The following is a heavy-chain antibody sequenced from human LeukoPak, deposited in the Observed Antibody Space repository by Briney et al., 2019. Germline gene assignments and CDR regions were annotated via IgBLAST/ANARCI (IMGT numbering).Heavy chain of an antibody. CDR3: ARDVLR. Sequence: GRSLRLSCAASGFTFSSYGMHWVRQAPGKGLVWVSHINTDGRTTSYADSVKGRFTISRDNAKNTVYLQMNSLRPEDTAVYYCARDVLRRGQGILVTVSS. V-gene: IGHV3-74*01. J-gene: IGHJ4*02. D-gene: IGHD3-3*01. CDR1: GFTFSSYG. CDR2: INTDGRTT.